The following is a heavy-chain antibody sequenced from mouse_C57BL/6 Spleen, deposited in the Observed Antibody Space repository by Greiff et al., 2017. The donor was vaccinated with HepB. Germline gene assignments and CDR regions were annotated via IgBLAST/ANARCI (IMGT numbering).Heavy chain of an antibody. CDR1: GFTFSDYY. J-gene: IGHJ1*03. Sequence: DVKLVESEGGLVQPGSSMKLSCTASGFTFSDYYMAWVRQVPEKGLEWVANINYDGSSTYYLDSLKSRFIISRDNAKNILYLQMSSLKSEDTATYYCARDGELDWYFDVWGTGTTVTVSS. V-gene: IGHV5-16*01. CDR3: ARDGELDWYFDV. CDR2: INYDGSST. D-gene: IGHD4-1*01.